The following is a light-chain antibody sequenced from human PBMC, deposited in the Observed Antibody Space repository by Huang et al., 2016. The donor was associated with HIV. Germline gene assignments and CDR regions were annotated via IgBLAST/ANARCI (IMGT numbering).Light chain of an antibody. CDR1: QSISTN. J-gene: IGKJ2*01. CDR2: GAS. V-gene: IGKV3-15*01. CDR3: QQYDSWPPVT. Sequence: EIVMTQSPATLSVSPGERATLSCRASQSISTNLAWYQQKPGQAPRLLMYGASTRATGIPARFSGSGFGTEFTLTISSLQSEDFVVYYCQQYDSWPPVTFGQGTKLETK.